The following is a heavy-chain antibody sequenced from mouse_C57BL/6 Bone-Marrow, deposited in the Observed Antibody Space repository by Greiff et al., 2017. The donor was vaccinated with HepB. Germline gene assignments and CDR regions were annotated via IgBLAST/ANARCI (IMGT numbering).Heavy chain of an antibody. CDR1: GFSFNTYA. V-gene: IGHV10-1*01. J-gene: IGHJ4*01. CDR2: IRSKSNNYAT. D-gene: IGHD2-3*01. Sequence: EVKLMESGGGLVQPKGSLKLSCAASGFSFNTYAMNWVRQAPGKGLEWVARIRSKSNNYATYYADSVKDRFTISRDDSESMLYLQMNNLKTEDTAMYYCVRLGMGLLQAMDYWGQGTSVTVSS. CDR3: VRLGMGLLQAMDY.